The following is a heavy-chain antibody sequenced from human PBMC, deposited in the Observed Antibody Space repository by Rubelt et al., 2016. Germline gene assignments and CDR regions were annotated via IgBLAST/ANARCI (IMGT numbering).Heavy chain of an antibody. CDR1: GFTFSLYG. CDR2: VSYDGSDK. Sequence: VQLVESGGGLVQPGGSLRLSCAASGFTFSLYGLHWVRQAPGTGLEWVAVVSYDGSDKYYADSVKGRFTISRDNSKNTLYRQMNSRGAEDTAVDYCAKVGMTGTTFSYGMDVWGQGTTVTVSS. CDR3: AKVGMTGTTFSYGMDV. J-gene: IGHJ6*02. V-gene: IGHV3-30*18. D-gene: IGHD1-7*01.